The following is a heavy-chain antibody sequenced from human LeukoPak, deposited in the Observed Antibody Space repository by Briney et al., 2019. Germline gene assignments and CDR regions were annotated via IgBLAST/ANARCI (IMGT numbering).Heavy chain of an antibody. Sequence: PGWSLRLSCAASGFTFSSYGMHWVRQAPGKGLEWVAVISYDGGTEYYADSVKGRFTISRDNSKNTLYLQMNSLRAEDTAMYYCARIGYYDSSGSDYWGQGTLVTVSS. D-gene: IGHD3-22*01. J-gene: IGHJ4*02. CDR3: ARIGYYDSSGSDY. CDR1: GFTFSSYG. V-gene: IGHV3-30*03. CDR2: ISYDGGTE.